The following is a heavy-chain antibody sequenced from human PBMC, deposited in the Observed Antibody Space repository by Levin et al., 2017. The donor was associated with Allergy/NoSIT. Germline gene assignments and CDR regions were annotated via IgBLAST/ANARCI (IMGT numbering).Heavy chain of an antibody. CDR2: ITNTGNNA. D-gene: IGHD2-15*01. V-gene: IGHV3-23*01. CDR3: AKATRRYCSSGVCYPLEY. J-gene: IGHJ4*02. CDR1: GFTFSAYA. Sequence: GGSLRLSCAASGFTFSAYAMTWIRQTPEKGLEYVSVITNTGNNAVYAESVRGRFTMSRDNSKNILYLQMDRLRVEDTAVYYCAKATRRYCSSGVCYPLEYWGQGTLVTVSS.